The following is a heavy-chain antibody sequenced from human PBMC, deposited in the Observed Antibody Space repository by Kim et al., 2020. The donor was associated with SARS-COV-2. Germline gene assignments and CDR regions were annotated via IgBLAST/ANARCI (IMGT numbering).Heavy chain of an antibody. J-gene: IGHJ5*02. CDR1: GGSFSGYY. CDR2: INHSGST. Sequence: SETLSLTCAVYGGSFSGYYWSWIRQPPGKGLEWIGEINHSGSTNYNPSLKSRVTISVDTSKNQFSLKLSSVTAADTAVYYCARGGWNHRWFDPWGQGTLVTVSS. D-gene: IGHD1-1*01. V-gene: IGHV4-34*01. CDR3: ARGGWNHRWFDP.